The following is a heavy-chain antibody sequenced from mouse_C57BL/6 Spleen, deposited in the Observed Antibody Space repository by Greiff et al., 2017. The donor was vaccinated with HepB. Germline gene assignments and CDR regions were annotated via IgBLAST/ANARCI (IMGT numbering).Heavy chain of an antibody. Sequence: VKLMESGPGLVQPSQSLSITCTVSGFSLTSYGVHWVRQSPGKGLEWLGVIWSGGSTDYNAAFISRLSISKDNSKSQVFFKMNSLQADDTAIYYCASDYDYDEAWFAYWGQGTLVTVSA. V-gene: IGHV2-2*01. CDR1: GFSLTSYG. D-gene: IGHD2-4*01. J-gene: IGHJ3*01. CDR2: IWSGGST. CDR3: ASDYDYDEAWFAY.